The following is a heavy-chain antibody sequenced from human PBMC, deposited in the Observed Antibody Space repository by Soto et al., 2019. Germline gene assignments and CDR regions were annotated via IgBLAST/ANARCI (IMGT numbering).Heavy chain of an antibody. CDR1: GYTFNRNA. D-gene: IGHD3-10*01. J-gene: IGHJ5*02. CDR2: IDAGNGNT. Sequence: QVQLVQSGAEVKKPGASVKVSCKASGYTFNRNAIHWVRQAPGQRLEWMGWIDAGNGNTRYSQKFQGRVTITRETSARTAYMELSSMISEDTAVYYCARDYYGSGSYYWFDPWGQGTLVTVSS. CDR3: ARDYYGSGSYYWFDP. V-gene: IGHV1-3*01.